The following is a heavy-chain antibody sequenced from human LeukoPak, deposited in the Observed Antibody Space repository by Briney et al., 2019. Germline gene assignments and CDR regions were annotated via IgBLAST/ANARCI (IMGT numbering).Heavy chain of an antibody. J-gene: IGHJ4*02. CDR2: IYSSVST. V-gene: IGHV4-59*01. CDR1: GGSISSYY. Sequence: SETLSLTCAVSGGSISSYYWSWIRQPPGKGLEWIGYIYSSVSTNYNPSLKGRVTISVDTSKNQFSLKVTSVTAADTAVYYCARGGLTAHSDYWGQGTLVTVSS. CDR3: ARGGLTAHSDY. D-gene: IGHD1-26*01.